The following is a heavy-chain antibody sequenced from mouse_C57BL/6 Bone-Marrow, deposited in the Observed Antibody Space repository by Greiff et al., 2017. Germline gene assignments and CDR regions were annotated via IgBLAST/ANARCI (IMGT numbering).Heavy chain of an antibody. V-gene: IGHV1-55*01. J-gene: IGHJ1*03. CDR3: TTCPLYYYGSLVV. Sequence: QVQLQQSGAELVKPGASVKMSCKASGYTFTSYWITWVKQRPGQGLEWIGDIYPGSGSTNYNEKFKSKATLTVDTSSSTAYLQLSSLTSEDTAVYYCTTCPLYYYGSLVVWGTGTTVTVSS. CDR2: IYPGSGST. CDR1: GYTFTSYW. D-gene: IGHD1-1*01.